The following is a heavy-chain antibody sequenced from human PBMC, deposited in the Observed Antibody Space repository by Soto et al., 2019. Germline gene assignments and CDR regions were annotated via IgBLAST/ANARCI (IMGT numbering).Heavy chain of an antibody. V-gene: IGHV4-31*03. Sequence: KTSETLSLTCTVSGGSINSAGYYWSWLRQHPGQGLEWIGNIYYTGSTNYNPSLKSRVVISIDTSKNHFSLNLSSVTAADTAVYYCARVQTIFGIITVFDYWGQGTLVTVSS. J-gene: IGHJ4*02. D-gene: IGHD3-3*01. CDR1: GGSINSAGYY. CDR2: IYYTGST. CDR3: ARVQTIFGIITVFDY.